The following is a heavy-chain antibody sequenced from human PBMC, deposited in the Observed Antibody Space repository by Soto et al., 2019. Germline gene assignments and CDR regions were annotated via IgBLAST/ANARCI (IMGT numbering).Heavy chain of an antibody. CDR1: GFTFTTYW. Sequence: PGGSLRLSCVASGFTFTTYWTSWVRQAPGKGLQWVANIRQDGGAQYYVDSVKGRFTISRDNAKNSVYLQMDSLRVEDTAVYYCVRGGHGSGSYLGSSWGQGILVTVSS. V-gene: IGHV3-7*03. J-gene: IGHJ5*02. CDR2: IRQDGGAQ. CDR3: VRGGHGSGSYLGSS. D-gene: IGHD3-10*01.